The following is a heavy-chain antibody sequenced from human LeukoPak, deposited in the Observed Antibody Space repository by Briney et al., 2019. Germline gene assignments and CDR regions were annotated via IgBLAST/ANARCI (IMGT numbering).Heavy chain of an antibody. V-gene: IGHV1-69*06. D-gene: IGHD2-15*01. CDR2: IIPIFGTA. CDR3: ARIYCSGGSCYSFDP. Sequence: ASVKVSCKASGGTFSSYAISWVRQAPGQGLEWMGGIIPIFGTANYAQKFQGRVTITADKSTSTAYMELSSLRSEDTAVYYCARIYCSGGSCYSFDPWGQGALVTVSS. J-gene: IGHJ5*02. CDR1: GGTFSSYA.